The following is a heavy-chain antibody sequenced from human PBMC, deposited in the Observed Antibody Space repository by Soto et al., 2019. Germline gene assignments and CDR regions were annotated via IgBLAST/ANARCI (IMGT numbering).Heavy chain of an antibody. D-gene: IGHD1-1*01. V-gene: IGHV4-31*02. CDR1: GGSITTGGRY. CDR2: IYYSGNT. Sequence: QVRLQEWGPGLVKPSQTLSLKCSVSGGSITTGGRYWSWIRQLPGKGLEWIGDIYYSGNTYYNASLKSRVTIAVEAAKNQFSLKLSSVTAADTDVYYCAQALVFTGGDGFDSWGQGRLVTVSS. CDR3: AQALVFTGGDGFDS. J-gene: IGHJ3*02.